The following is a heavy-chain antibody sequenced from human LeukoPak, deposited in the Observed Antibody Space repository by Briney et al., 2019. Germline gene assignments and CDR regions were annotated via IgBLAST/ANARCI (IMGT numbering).Heavy chain of an antibody. V-gene: IGHV4-59*10. CDR3: ARGSAGWYSIDY. CDR2: IYSSGTT. J-gene: IGHJ4*02. CDR1: GGSISNYY. D-gene: IGHD6-19*01. Sequence: SETLSLTCAVYGGSISNYYWSWIRQPAGKGLEWIGRIYSSGTTNSSPSLKSRVTMSVDTSKNQFSLNLSSVTAADTAVYYCARGSAGWYSIDYWGQGILVTVSS.